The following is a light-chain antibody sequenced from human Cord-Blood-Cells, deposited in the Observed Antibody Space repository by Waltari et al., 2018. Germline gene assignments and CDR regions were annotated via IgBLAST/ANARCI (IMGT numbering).Light chain of an antibody. Sequence: QSALTQPRSVSGSPGQSVTISCTGTSRDVGGYNYVSWYQQHPGKAPKLMIYDVSKGPSGVPDRFSGSKYGNTASLTISGLQAEDEADYYCCAYAGSYTVVFGGGTKLTVL. CDR1: SRDVGGYNY. J-gene: IGLJ2*01. CDR2: DVS. CDR3: CAYAGSYTVV. V-gene: IGLV2-11*01.